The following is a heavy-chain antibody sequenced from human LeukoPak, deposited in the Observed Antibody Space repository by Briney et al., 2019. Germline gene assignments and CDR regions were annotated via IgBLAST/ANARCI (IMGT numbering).Heavy chain of an antibody. CDR1: GASISSSTYY. CDR3: ARPSMDYGDYEAYFAY. J-gene: IGHJ4*02. CDR2: ISNGGYI. D-gene: IGHD4-17*01. V-gene: IGHV4-39*02. Sequence: SETLSLTCTVSGASISSSTYYWAWIRQPPGKGLEWIASISNGGYIYYNPSLKSRVTISVDTSKNHLSLGLSSVTSADTAVYYCARPSMDYGDYEAYFAYWGPGNLVTVSS.